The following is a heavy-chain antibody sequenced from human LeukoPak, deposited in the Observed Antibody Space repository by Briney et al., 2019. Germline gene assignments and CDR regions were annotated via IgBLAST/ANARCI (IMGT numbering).Heavy chain of an antibody. V-gene: IGHV3-23*01. CDR1: GFTFRSYA. Sequence: GGSLRLSCAASGFTFRSYAMNWVRQAPGKGLEWVSSVSGSGSVTFYGDSVKGRFAISRDNSKNTLYLHMDSLRAEDTAVYYCAKAPYDNKYYYMGVWGRGTTVTVSS. CDR2: VSGSGSVT. CDR3: AKAPYDNKYYYMGV. D-gene: IGHD3-9*01. J-gene: IGHJ6*03.